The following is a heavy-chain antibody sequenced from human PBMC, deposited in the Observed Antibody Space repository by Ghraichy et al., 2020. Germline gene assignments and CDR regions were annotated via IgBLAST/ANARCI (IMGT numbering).Heavy chain of an antibody. V-gene: IGHV4-34*01. Sequence: SETLSLTCAVYGGSFSGYYWSWIRQPPGKGLEWIGEINHSGSTNYNPSLKSRVTISVDTSKNQFSLKLSSVTAADTAVYYCARGPNSYSGSYHNDYYFDSWGQGTLVTVSS. D-gene: IGHD1-26*01. J-gene: IGHJ4*02. CDR3: ARGPNSYSGSYHNDYYFDS. CDR2: INHSGST. CDR1: GGSFSGYY.